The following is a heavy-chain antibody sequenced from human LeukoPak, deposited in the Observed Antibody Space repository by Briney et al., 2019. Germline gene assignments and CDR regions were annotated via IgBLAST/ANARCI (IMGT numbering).Heavy chain of an antibody. J-gene: IGHJ4*02. Sequence: GGSLRLSCAASGFTFSSYMMNWVRQAPGKGLEWVSSINSGSTYTYYTESVKGRFTVSRDNAKNSLFLQMNSPRAEDTAIYYCARSLTTLTYEGYWGQGTLVTVSS. D-gene: IGHD1-1*01. CDR2: INSGSTYT. CDR1: GFTFSSYM. V-gene: IGHV3-21*01. CDR3: ARSLTTLTYEGY.